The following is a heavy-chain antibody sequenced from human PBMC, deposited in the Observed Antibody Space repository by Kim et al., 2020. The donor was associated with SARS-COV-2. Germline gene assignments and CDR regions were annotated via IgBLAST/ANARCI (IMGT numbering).Heavy chain of an antibody. J-gene: IGHJ4*02. CDR3: ARRGHCSSTSCSDY. Sequence: SETLSLTCTVSGGSISSSSYYWGWIRQPPGKGLEWIGSIYYSGSTYYNPSLNSRVTISVDTSKNQFSLKLSSVTAADTAVYYCARRGHCSSTSCSDYWGQGTLVTVSS. V-gene: IGHV4-39*01. D-gene: IGHD2-2*01. CDR1: GGSISSSSYY. CDR2: IYYSGST.